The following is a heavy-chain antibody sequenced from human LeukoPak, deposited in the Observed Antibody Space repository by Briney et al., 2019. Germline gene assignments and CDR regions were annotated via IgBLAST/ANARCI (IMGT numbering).Heavy chain of an antibody. Sequence: GGSLRLSCAASGFTVSSNYMSWVRQAPGKGLEWVSVIYSGGSTYYADSVKGRFTISRDNSKNTLYLQMNSLRAEDTAVYYRARGSHYDILTGYPHDAFDIWGQGTMVTVSS. V-gene: IGHV3-66*01. CDR3: ARGSHYDILTGYPHDAFDI. J-gene: IGHJ3*02. CDR1: GFTVSSNY. CDR2: IYSGGST. D-gene: IGHD3-9*01.